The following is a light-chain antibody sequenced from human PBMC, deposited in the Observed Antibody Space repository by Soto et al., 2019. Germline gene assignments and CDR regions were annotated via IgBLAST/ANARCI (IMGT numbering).Light chain of an antibody. CDR1: KSIRHY. J-gene: IGKJ1*01. CDR2: GAS. V-gene: IGKV1-5*01. Sequence: DIPMTQSPPTLSASVGDRVTITCRASKSIRHYLAWYQQMPGKAPKLLIYGASTLQSGVPSRFIGSGSGTEFTLTISSLKPDDFGTYFCQHHNSYSQTFGQGTKVEIK. CDR3: QHHNSYSQT.